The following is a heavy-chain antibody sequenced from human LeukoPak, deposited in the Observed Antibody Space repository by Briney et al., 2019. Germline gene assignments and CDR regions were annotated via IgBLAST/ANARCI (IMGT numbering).Heavy chain of an antibody. CDR2: IWYDGSNK. Sequence: PGRSLRLSCAASGFTFSSYGMHWVRQAPGKGLEWVAVIWYDGSNKYYADSVKGRFTISRDNSKNTLYLQMNSLKTEDTAVYYCTTESLEGYSHGYPFDYWGQGTLVTVSS. CDR3: TTESLEGYSHGYPFDY. J-gene: IGHJ4*02. CDR1: GFTFSSYG. V-gene: IGHV3-33*01. D-gene: IGHD5-18*01.